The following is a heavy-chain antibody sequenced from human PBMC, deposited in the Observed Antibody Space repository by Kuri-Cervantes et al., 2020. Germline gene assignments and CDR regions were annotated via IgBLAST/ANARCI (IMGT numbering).Heavy chain of an antibody. CDR2: IYYSGST. D-gene: IGHD3-22*01. CDR3: ARGRPKSYCDSSGYLYDY. CDR1: GGSISSSSYY. Sequence: ESLKISCTVSGGSISSSSYYWGWIRQPPGKGLEWIGSIYYSGSTYYNPSLKSRVTISVDTSKNQFSLKLSSVTAADTAVYYCARGRPKSYCDSSGYLYDYWGQGTLVTVSS. J-gene: IGHJ4*02. V-gene: IGHV4-39*01.